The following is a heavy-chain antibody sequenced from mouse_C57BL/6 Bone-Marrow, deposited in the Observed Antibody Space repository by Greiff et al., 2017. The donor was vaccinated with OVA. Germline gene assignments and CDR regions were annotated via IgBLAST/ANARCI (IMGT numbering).Heavy chain of an antibody. CDR1: GFTFSSYG. D-gene: IGHD1-1*01. J-gene: IGHJ1*03. V-gene: IGHV5-6*01. CDR3: ARLYYGSSWYFDV. CDR2: ISSGGSYT. Sequence: EVKLVESGGDLVKPGGSLKLSCAASGFTFSSYGMSWVRQTPDKRLEWVATISSGGSYTYYPDSVKGRFTISRDNAKNTLYLQMSSLKSEDTAMYYCARLYYGSSWYFDVWGTGTTVTVSS.